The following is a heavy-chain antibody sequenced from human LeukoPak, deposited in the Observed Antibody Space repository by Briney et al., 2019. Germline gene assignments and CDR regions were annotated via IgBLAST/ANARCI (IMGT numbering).Heavy chain of an antibody. J-gene: IGHJ4*02. V-gene: IGHV1-2*02. CDR1: GYTFTGYY. CDR2: INPNSGGT. D-gene: IGHD3-10*01. CDR3: ARPMVRGAHDFDY. Sequence: GASVTVSCTASGYTFTGYYMHWVRQAPGQGLEWMGWINPNSGGTNYAQKFQGRVTMTRDTSISTAYMELSRLRSDDTAVYYCARPMVRGAHDFDYWGQGTLVTVSS.